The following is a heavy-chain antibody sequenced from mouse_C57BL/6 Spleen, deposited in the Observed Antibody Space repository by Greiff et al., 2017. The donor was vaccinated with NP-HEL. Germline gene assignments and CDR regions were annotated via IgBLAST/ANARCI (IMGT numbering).Heavy chain of an antibody. J-gene: IGHJ4*01. Sequence: EVQVVESGGGLVKPGGSLKLSCAASGFTFSSYAMSWVRQTPEKRLEWVATISDGGSYTYYPDNVKGRFTISRDNAKNNLYLQMSHLKSEDTAMYYCARENYGNYEAMDYWGQGTSVTVSS. D-gene: IGHD2-1*01. CDR3: ARENYGNYEAMDY. CDR2: ISDGGSYT. CDR1: GFTFSSYA. V-gene: IGHV5-4*01.